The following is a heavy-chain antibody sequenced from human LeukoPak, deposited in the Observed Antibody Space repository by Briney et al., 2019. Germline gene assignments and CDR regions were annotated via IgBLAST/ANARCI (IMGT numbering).Heavy chain of an antibody. CDR3: ARGEFGDLRYDY. V-gene: IGHV3-7*03. D-gene: IGHD4-17*01. CDR1: GFTFSTYW. CDR2: IKADGSVR. Sequence: GGSLRLSCAASGFTFSTYWMSWVRQAPAEGLEWVANIKADGSVRFYVDSVEGRFTIFRDNAKNSLYLQMNSLRVEDTAMYYCARGEFGDLRYDYWGQGSLVTVSS. J-gene: IGHJ4*02.